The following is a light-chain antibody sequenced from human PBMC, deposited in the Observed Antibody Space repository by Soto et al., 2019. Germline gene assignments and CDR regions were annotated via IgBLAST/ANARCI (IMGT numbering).Light chain of an antibody. Sequence: QSALTQPASVSGSPGQSITISCTGTSNDVGGYNYVSWYQQHLGKAPKLMIYEVSNRPSGISNRFSGSKSGNAASLTISGLQAEDEADYYCSSYTSVSTSVVFGGGTKLTVL. CDR2: EVS. V-gene: IGLV2-14*01. CDR1: SNDVGGYNY. J-gene: IGLJ2*01. CDR3: SSYTSVSTSVV.